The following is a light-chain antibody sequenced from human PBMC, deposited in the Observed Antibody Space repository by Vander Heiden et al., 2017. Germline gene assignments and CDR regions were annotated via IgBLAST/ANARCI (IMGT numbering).Light chain of an antibody. V-gene: IGKV1-5*01. CDR2: DAS. J-gene: IGKJ4*01. CDR1: QSISSW. CDR3: QQYNSYSPPT. Sequence: DIQMTHSPSTLSASVGDRLTNTCRASQSISSWLAWYQQKPGKAPTLLIYDASSLESAVPSRFSGSGSGTEFTLTISSLQPDDFATYYCQQYNSYSPPTFGGGTKVEIK.